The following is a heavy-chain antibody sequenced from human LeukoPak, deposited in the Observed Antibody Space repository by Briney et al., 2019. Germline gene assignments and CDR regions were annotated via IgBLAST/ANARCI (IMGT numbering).Heavy chain of an antibody. D-gene: IGHD3-16*02. J-gene: IGHJ6*02. CDR2: IWYDGSNK. V-gene: IGHV3-33*01. CDR1: GFTFSSYG. Sequence: GRSLRLSCAASGFTFSSYGIHWVRQAPGKGLEWVVVIWYDGSNKYYADSVKGRFTISRDNSKNTLYLQMNSLRAEDTAVYYCARDYYDYVWGSYRYTYYYGMDVWGQGTTVTVSS. CDR3: ARDYYDYVWGSYRYTYYYGMDV.